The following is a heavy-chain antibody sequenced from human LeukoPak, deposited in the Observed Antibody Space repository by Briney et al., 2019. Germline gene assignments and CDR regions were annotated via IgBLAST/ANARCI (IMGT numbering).Heavy chain of an antibody. J-gene: IGHJ5*02. V-gene: IGHV4-39*01. CDR2: IYYSGST. CDR1: GGSISSSSYY. D-gene: IGHD3-16*02. Sequence: SETLSLTCTVSGGSISSSSYYWGWIRQPPGKGLVWIGSIYYSGSTYYNPSLKSRVTISVDTSKNQFSLKLSSVTAADTAVYYCARGVYDYVWGSYRTADWFDPWGQGTLVTVSS. CDR3: ARGVYDYVWGSYRTADWFDP.